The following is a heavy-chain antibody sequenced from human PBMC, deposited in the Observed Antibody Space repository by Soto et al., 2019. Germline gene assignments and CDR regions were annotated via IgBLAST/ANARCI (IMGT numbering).Heavy chain of an antibody. D-gene: IGHD6-6*01. Sequence: ASVKVSCKASGYTFTNYGITWVRQAPGQGLEWMGWISAYNGDTHYTQRLQGRVTMTTDTSTSTAYMELRGLRSDDTAVYYCARVRLLVGDVSYYMDVWGKRTTVTVSS. CDR3: ARVRLLVGDVSYYMDV. CDR1: GYTFTNYG. V-gene: IGHV1-18*01. CDR2: ISAYNGDT. J-gene: IGHJ6*03.